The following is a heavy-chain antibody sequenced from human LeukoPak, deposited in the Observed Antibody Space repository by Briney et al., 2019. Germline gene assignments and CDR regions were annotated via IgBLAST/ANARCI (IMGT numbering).Heavy chain of an antibody. CDR1: GFTLSSYS. J-gene: IGHJ4*02. D-gene: IGHD3-16*01. V-gene: IGHV3-48*04. Sequence: GGSLRLSCAASGFTLSSYSMNWVRQAPGKGLEWISFIDSSTTIFYAESVRGRFTISRDNAKNSLFLQMNSLRVEDTAVYYCARRVPNQVITDYFDFWGQGTLVTVPS. CDR3: ARRVPNQVITDYFDF. CDR2: IDSSTTIF.